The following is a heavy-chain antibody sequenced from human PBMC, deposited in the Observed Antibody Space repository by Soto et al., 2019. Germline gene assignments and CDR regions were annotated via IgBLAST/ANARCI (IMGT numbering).Heavy chain of an antibody. J-gene: IGHJ4*02. D-gene: IGHD3-10*01. CDR3: ARVMRLTLLRGVHRSYLFDY. Sequence: GASVKVSCKASGYTFTNYDINWVRQAPGQGLEWMGWMNPNSGYTGYLEKFQDRVTMTRNTSASTAYMELSSLRSDDTAIYYCARVMRLTLLRGVHRSYLFDYWGQGALVTVSS. CDR2: MNPNSGYT. CDR1: GYTFTNYD. V-gene: IGHV1-8*01.